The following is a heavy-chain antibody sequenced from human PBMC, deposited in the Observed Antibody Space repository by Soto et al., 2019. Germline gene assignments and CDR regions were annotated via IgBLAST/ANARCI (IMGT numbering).Heavy chain of an antibody. J-gene: IGHJ4*02. D-gene: IGHD3-16*02. CDR2: INPILSMS. V-gene: IGHV1-69*02. CDR1: GDTFTFYS. Sequence: QVQLVQSGAKVKRPGSSVKVSCKASGDTFTFYSINWVRQAPGLGLEWMGRINPILSMSNYAQRFQGRVTMTADKSTSTAYMELSSLRSEDTAIYYCASSYRAFDYWGQGALVTVSS. CDR3: ASSYRAFDY.